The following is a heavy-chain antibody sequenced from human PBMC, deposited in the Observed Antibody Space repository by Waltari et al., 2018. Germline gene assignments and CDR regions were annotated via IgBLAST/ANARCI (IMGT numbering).Heavy chain of an antibody. CDR1: GGSISSHY. CDR3: ARLSGGDYFNWFDP. V-gene: IGHV4-59*11. J-gene: IGHJ5*02. Sequence: QVQLQESGPGLVKPSETLSLPCTVSGGSISSHYWSWIRQPPGKGLEWIGYIYYSGSTNYNPSLKSRVTISVDTSKNQFSLKLSSVTAADTAVYYCARLSGGDYFNWFDPWGQGTLVTVSS. CDR2: IYYSGST. D-gene: IGHD4-17*01.